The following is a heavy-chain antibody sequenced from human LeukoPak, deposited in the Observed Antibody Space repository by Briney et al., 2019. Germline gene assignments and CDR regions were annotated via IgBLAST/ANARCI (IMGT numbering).Heavy chain of an antibody. CDR3: ARDDPVDGSGYYDMDV. J-gene: IGHJ6*02. Sequence: ASVKVSCKASGYTFTSYGISWVRQAPGQGLEWMGWISAYNGNTNYAQKLQGRVTMTTDTSTSTAYMELRSLRSDDTAVYYCARDDPVDGSGYYDMDVWGQGTTVTVSS. D-gene: IGHD3-10*01. V-gene: IGHV1-18*01. CDR1: GYTFTSYG. CDR2: ISAYNGNT.